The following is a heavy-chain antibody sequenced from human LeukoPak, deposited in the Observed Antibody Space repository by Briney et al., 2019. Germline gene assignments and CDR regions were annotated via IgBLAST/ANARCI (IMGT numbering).Heavy chain of an antibody. CDR2: ISYDGSNK. Sequence: PGRSLRLSCAASGFTFSSYAMHWVRQAPGKGLEWVAVISYDGSNKYYADSVKGRFTISRDNSKNTLYLQMNSLRAEDTAVYYCARGRQNAITYDYWGQGTLVTVSS. J-gene: IGHJ4*02. CDR1: GFTFSSYA. V-gene: IGHV3-30-3*01. CDR3: ARGRQNAITYDY.